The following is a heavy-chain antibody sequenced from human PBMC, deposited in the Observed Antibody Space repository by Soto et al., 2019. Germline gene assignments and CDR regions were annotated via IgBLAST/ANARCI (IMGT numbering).Heavy chain of an antibody. Sequence: QIHLVQSGPEVKEPGASVKVSCKASGYTFSDRGISWVRQAPGQGLEWMGWVSTYSDITNYAQKFQGRVSMTTDTSTNTAYMELRSLRSGDTAVYYCAINYDSRGYEDLDYWGQGSLVTVSS. J-gene: IGHJ4*02. CDR3: AINYDSRGYEDLDY. D-gene: IGHD3-22*01. CDR2: VSTYSDIT. V-gene: IGHV1-18*01. CDR1: GYTFSDRG.